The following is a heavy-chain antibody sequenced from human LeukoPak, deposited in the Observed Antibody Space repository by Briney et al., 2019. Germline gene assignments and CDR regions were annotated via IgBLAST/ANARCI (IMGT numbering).Heavy chain of an antibody. CDR2: IYTSGST. CDR1: GGSISSYY. Sequence: SETLSLTCTVSGGSISSYYWSWIRQPAGKGLEWIGRIYTSGSTNYNPSLKSRVTMSVDTSKNQFSLKLSSVTAADTAVYYCARGVSVSPFYYYYYYMDVWGKGTTVTVSS. CDR3: ARGVSVSPFYYYYYYMDV. J-gene: IGHJ6*03. D-gene: IGHD6-13*01. V-gene: IGHV4-4*07.